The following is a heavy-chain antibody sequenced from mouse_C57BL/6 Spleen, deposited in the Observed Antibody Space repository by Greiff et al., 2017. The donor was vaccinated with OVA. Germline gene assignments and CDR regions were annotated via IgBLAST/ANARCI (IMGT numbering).Heavy chain of an antibody. J-gene: IGHJ2*01. CDR2: IDPETGGT. CDR3: TGWLLQEGN. Sequence: QVQLKESGAELVRPGASVTLSCKASGYTFTDYEMHWVKQTPVHGLEWIGAIDPETGGTAYNQKFKGKAILTADKSSSTAYMELRSLTSEDSAVYYCTGWLLQEGNWGQGTTLTVSS. D-gene: IGHD2-3*01. CDR1: GYTFTDYE. V-gene: IGHV1-15*01.